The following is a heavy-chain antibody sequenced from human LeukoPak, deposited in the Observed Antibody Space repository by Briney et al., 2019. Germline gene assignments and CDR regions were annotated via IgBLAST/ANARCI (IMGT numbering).Heavy chain of an antibody. CDR3: ARLSKSEYYFGY. J-gene: IGHJ4*02. V-gene: IGHV4-59*01. CDR2: IYYSGST. D-gene: IGHD4-11*01. Sequence: PSETLSLTCTVSGGSISSYYWSWIRQPPGKGLEWIGYIYYSGSTNYNPSLKSRVTISVDTSKNQFSLKLSSVTAADTAVYYCARLSKSEYYFGYWGQGTLVTVSS. CDR1: GGSISSYY.